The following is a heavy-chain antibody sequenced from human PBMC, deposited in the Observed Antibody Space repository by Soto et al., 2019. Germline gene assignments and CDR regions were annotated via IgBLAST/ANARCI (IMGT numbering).Heavy chain of an antibody. V-gene: IGHV4-39*01. Sequence: SSRYYGGWIREQPGKGLEWIGSIYYSGSTYYNPSLKSRVTISVDTSKNQFSLKLSSVPAADTAVYYCARCGRLSSGQHDALDICAQGTMLTLSS. J-gene: IGHJ3*02. CDR3: ARCGRLSSGQHDALDI. D-gene: IGHD6-19*01. CDR2: IYYSGST. CDR1: SSRYY.